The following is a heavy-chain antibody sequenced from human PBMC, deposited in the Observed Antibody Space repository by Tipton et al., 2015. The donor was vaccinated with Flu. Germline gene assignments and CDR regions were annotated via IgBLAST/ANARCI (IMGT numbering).Heavy chain of an antibody. CDR3: GRGEGMWSGEF. CDR2: IYDSEST. V-gene: IGHV4-4*02. Sequence: TLSLTCGVSGGSVTSISWWRWVRQFPGKGLEWIGEIYDSESTNYNPSLKSRVIISIDKSRNQFSLKLNSVTVADTAVYYCGRGEGMWSGEFWGQGTPVTVSS. J-gene: IGHJ4*02. CDR1: GGSVTSISW. D-gene: IGHD3-10*01.